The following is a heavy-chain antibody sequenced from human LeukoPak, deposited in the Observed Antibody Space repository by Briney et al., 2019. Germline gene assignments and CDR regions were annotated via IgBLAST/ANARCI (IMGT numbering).Heavy chain of an antibody. CDR1: GYTFTGYY. V-gene: IGHV1-2*02. J-gene: IGHJ3*02. CDR3: ARSKAVAGDAFDI. Sequence: VASVKVSCKASGYTFTGYYMHWVRQAPGQGLEWMGWINPNSGGTNYAQKFQGRVTMTRDTSTSTAYMELRSLRSDDTAVYYCARSKAVAGDAFDIWGQGTMVTVSS. CDR2: INPNSGGT. D-gene: IGHD6-19*01.